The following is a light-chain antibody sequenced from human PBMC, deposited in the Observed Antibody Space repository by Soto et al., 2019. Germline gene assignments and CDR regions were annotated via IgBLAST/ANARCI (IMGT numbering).Light chain of an antibody. Sequence: DIVMTQSPLSLPVTPGEPASISCRSSQSLLHSNGYNYLDWYLQKPGQSPQLLIYLGSNRASGVPDRFSGSGSGTDFTLQISRVEAEDVGVYYCMQALQTVRTFGPGNKVDIK. CDR1: QSLLHSNGYNY. CDR3: MQALQTVRT. CDR2: LGS. J-gene: IGKJ3*01. V-gene: IGKV2-28*01.